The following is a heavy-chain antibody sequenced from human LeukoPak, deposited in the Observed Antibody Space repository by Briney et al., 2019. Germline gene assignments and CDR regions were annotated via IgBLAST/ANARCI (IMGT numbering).Heavy chain of an antibody. Sequence: GHSVTLSCKASGYTFTSYYMHWVRQAPGQGLEWMGVINPSGGSTNYAQKFQGRVTMTRDTSTSTVYMELRSLRSEDTAVYSCARGVHNYGNFDFWGQATVATVSS. CDR2: INPSGGST. V-gene: IGHV1-46*01. CDR3: ARGVHNYGNFDF. CDR1: GYTFTSYY. D-gene: IGHD5-18*01. J-gene: IGHJ4*02.